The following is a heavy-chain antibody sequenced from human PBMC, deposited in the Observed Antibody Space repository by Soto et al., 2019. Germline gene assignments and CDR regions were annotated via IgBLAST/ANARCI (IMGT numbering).Heavy chain of an antibody. CDR2: ISYDGSNK. V-gene: IGHV3-30*18. CDR3: ANFRLLWFGELTS. CDR1: GFTFSSYG. J-gene: IGHJ5*02. D-gene: IGHD3-10*01. Sequence: GGSLRLSCAASGFTFSSYGMHWVRQAPGKGLEWVAVISYDGSNKYYADSVKGRFTISRDNSKNTLYLQMNSLRAEDTAVYYCANFRLLWFGELTSWGQGTLVTVPQ.